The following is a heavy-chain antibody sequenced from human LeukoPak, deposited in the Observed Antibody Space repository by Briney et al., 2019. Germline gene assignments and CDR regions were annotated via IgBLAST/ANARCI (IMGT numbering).Heavy chain of an antibody. CDR3: ARDFEGVHRTTNSYTYYYYMDV. D-gene: IGHD2/OR15-2a*01. Sequence: GSLRLSCAASGFTVSDNYMTWVRQAPGKGLEWVSIIYGGSTYYADSVKGRFTISRDNSKNAVYLQMNSLRAEDTAVYYCARDFEGVHRTTNSYTYYYYMDVWGKGTTVIVSS. J-gene: IGHJ6*03. V-gene: IGHV3-53*01. CDR1: GFTVSDNY. CDR2: IYGGST.